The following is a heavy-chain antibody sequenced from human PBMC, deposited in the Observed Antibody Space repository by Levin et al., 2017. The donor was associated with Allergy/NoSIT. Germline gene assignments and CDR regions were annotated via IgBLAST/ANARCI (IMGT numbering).Heavy chain of an antibody. J-gene: IGHJ3*02. CDR3: ARDHHFGGAFDS. D-gene: IGHD3-10*01. Sequence: GGSLRLSCAASGFTFSSYSMNWVRQAPGKGLEWVSSISSSSSYIYYADSVKGRFTISRDNAKNSLYLQMNSLRAEDTAVYYCARDHHFGGAFDSWGQGTMVTVSS. V-gene: IGHV3-21*01. CDR1: GFTFSSYS. CDR2: ISSSSSYI.